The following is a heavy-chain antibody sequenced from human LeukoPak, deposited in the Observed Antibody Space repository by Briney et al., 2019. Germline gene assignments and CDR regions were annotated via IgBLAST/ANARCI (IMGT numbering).Heavy chain of an antibody. CDR3: ARGFCSGGSCYPLFYYYYYMDV. V-gene: IGHV4-34*01. J-gene: IGHJ6*03. Sequence: SETLSLTCAVYGGSFSGYYWSWIRQPPGKGLEWIGEINHSGSTNYNPSLKSRVTISVDTPKNQFSLKLSSVTAADTAVYYCARGFCSGGSCYPLFYYYYYMDVWGKGTTVTVSS. CDR1: GGSFSGYY. D-gene: IGHD2-15*01. CDR2: INHSGST.